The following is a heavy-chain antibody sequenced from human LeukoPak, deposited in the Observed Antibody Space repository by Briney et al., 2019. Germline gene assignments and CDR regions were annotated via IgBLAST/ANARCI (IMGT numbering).Heavy chain of an antibody. J-gene: IGHJ4*02. V-gene: IGHV3-23*01. Sequence: GGSLRLSCAASGFTFSSYAMNWVRQAPGKGLEWVSAISGSGGSTNYADSVKGRFTISRDNSKNTLYLQMNSLRAEDTAVYYCAKDGGYSSGWYWDYWGQGTLVTVSS. D-gene: IGHD6-19*01. CDR3: AKDGGYSSGWYWDY. CDR1: GFTFSSYA. CDR2: ISGSGGST.